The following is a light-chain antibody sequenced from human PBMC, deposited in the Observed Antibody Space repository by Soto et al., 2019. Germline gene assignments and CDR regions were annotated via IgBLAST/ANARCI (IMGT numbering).Light chain of an antibody. V-gene: IGKV1-5*03. Sequence: DIQMTQSPSTLSASVGDRVTITCRASQRISNWLAWYQQKPGKAPKLLIYKASTLESGVPSRFSGSGSGTEFTLTISSLQPDDFATYYCQQYNSYSTFGPGTKVDIK. CDR2: KAS. J-gene: IGKJ3*01. CDR1: QRISNW. CDR3: QQYNSYST.